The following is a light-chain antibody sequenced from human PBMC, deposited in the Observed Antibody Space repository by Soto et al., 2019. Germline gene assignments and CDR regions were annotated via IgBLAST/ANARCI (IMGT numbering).Light chain of an antibody. CDR2: DTS. V-gene: IGLV7-46*01. J-gene: IGLJ3*02. Sequence: QAVVTQEPSLTVSPGGTVTLTCGSSTGAVTSGHYPYWFQQKPGQAPRTLIYDTSNKHSWTPARFSGSLLGGKAALTLSGAQPEDEAEYYCLLSYSGADGVFGGGTKVTVL. CDR1: TGAVTSGHY. CDR3: LLSYSGADGV.